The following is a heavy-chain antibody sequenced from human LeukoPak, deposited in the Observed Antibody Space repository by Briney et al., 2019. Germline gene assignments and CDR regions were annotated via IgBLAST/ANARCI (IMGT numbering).Heavy chain of an antibody. CDR3: ARGPSSYCSGGNCYYFDY. Sequence: PSQTLSLTCTVSGDSISSDVYYWSWIRQHPGKGLEWIGYIYYRGSTYYNPSLKSRVTISVDTSKNQFSLRLSSVTAADTAVYYCARGPSSYCSGGNCYYFDYWGQGILVTVSS. D-gene: IGHD2-15*01. CDR2: IYYRGST. V-gene: IGHV4-31*03. CDR1: GDSISSDVYY. J-gene: IGHJ4*02.